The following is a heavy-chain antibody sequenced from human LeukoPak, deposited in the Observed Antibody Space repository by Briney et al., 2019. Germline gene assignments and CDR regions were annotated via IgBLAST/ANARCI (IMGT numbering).Heavy chain of an antibody. CDR2: ISGSGGST. CDR3: ARGACPEVPAAIPNTGFAP. CDR1: GFTFSSYA. Sequence: PGGSLRLSCAASGFTFSSYAMSWVRQAPGKGLEWVSAISGSGGSTYYADSVKGRFTISRDNSKNTLYLQMNSLRAEATAVYYCARGACPEVPAAIPNTGFAPWGQGPLVTVPS. J-gene: IGHJ5*02. V-gene: IGHV3-23*01. D-gene: IGHD2-2*01.